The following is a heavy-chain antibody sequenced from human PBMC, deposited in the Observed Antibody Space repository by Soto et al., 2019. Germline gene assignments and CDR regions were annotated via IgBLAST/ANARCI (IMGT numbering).Heavy chain of an antibody. CDR2: IIPIFGTA. CDR1: GGTFSSYA. J-gene: IGHJ5*02. D-gene: IGHD2-2*01. V-gene: IGHV1-69*12. CDR3: ARVAGYCISTSCYLRRWFDP. Sequence: QVQLVQSGAEVKKPGSSVKVSCKASGGTFSSYAISWVRQAPGQGLEWMGGIIPIFGTANYAQKFQGRVTITADESTSTADMELSSLGSEDAAVYYCARVAGYCISTSCYLRRWFDPWGQGTLVTVSS.